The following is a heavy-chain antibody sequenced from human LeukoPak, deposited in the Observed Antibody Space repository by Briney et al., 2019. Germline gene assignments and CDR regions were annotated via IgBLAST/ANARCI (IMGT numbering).Heavy chain of an antibody. J-gene: IGHJ3*02. Sequence: GGSLRLSCAASGFTFSSYSMNWVRQPPGKGLEWIASISSSSSYIYYADSVKGRFTISRDNAKNSLYLQMNSLRAEDTAVYCCARDMAAGDAFDIWGQGTMVTVSS. D-gene: IGHD6-13*01. CDR3: ARDMAAGDAFDI. V-gene: IGHV3-21*01. CDR2: ISSSSSYI. CDR1: GFTFSSYS.